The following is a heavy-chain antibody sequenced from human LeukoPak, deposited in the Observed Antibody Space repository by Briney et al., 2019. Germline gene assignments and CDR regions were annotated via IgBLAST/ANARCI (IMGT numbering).Heavy chain of an antibody. V-gene: IGHV4-34*01. CDR3: ARALMTLVRGVPRTTWFDP. Sequence: PSETLSLTCAVFGGSFSGYYWTWVRQAPGKGLEWIGEINGSGTTNYNPSLDNRVTISVDRSKNQFSLKVTSLTAADTAVFYCARALMTLVRGVPRTTWFDPWGPGTLVTVSS. D-gene: IGHD3-10*01. CDR1: GGSFSGYY. CDR2: INGSGTT. J-gene: IGHJ5*02.